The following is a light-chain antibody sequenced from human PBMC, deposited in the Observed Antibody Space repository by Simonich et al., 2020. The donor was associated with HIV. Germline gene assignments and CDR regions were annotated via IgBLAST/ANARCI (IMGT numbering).Light chain of an antibody. J-gene: IGKJ2*01. Sequence: EIVMTQSPATLSVSPGERATPSCRASQSVSRNLAWYQQKHGQAPRLLIHGASTRATGIPARFRGSGSGTEFTLTISSLQSEDFAVYYCQQYNKWPPYTFGQGTKLEIK. CDR1: QSVSRN. V-gene: IGKV3-15*01. CDR3: QQYNKWPPYT. CDR2: GAS.